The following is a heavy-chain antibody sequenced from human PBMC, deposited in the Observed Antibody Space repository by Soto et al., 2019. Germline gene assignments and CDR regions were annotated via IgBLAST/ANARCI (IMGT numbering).Heavy chain of an antibody. V-gene: IGHV1-2*02. Sequence: QVQLVQSGAEVKKPGASVKVSCKASGYTFTGYYMHWVRQAPGQGLEWMGWINPNSGRTNYAQKFQGAATMTSETSVSTACMELSRLRSDDTAVYYGARHAMGDGAPMDNGGQGTLVTVSS. D-gene: IGHD3-16*01. J-gene: IGHJ4*02. CDR3: ARHAMGDGAPMDN. CDR1: GYTFTGYY. CDR2: INPNSGRT.